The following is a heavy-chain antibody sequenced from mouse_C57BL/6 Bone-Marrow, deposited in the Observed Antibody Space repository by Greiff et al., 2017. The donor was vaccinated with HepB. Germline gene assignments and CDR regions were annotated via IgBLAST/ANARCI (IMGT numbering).Heavy chain of an antibody. D-gene: IGHD1-1*01. CDR3: ASTITVVAGYFDV. CDR2: ISYDGSN. Sequence: DVKLQESGPGLVKPSQSLSLTCSVTGYSITSGYYWNWIRQFPGNKLEWMGYISYDGSNNYNPSLKNRISITRDTSKNQFFLKLNSVTTEDTATYYCASTITVVAGYFDVWGTGTTVTVSS. CDR1: GYSITSGYY. V-gene: IGHV3-6*01. J-gene: IGHJ1*03.